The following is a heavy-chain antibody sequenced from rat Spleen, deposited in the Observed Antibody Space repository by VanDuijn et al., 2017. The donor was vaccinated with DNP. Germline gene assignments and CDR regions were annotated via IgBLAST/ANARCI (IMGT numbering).Heavy chain of an antibody. CDR2: INTDGGST. J-gene: IGHJ1*01. CDR3: AKDLTGSWYFDF. D-gene: IGHD5-1*01. V-gene: IGHV5-58*01. CDR1: GFTFSSYW. Sequence: EVQLVETGGGLVQPGRSLKLSCVASGFTFSSYWMYWIRQAPGKGLEWVASINTDGGSTYYPDSVKGRFTISRDNAENTVYLQMNSLRSEDTATYYCAKDLTGSWYFDFWGPGTMVTVSS.